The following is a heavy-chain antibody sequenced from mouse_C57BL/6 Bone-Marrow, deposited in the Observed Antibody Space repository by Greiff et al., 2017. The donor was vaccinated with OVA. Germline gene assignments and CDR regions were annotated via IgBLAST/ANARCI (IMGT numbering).Heavy chain of an antibody. CDR2: INPGSGGT. J-gene: IGHJ1*03. V-gene: IGHV1-54*01. CDR3: ARFFYDYDGDWYFDV. D-gene: IGHD2-4*01. Sequence: VQLQQSGAELVRPGTSVKVSCKASGYAFTNYLIEWVKQRPGQGLEWIGVINPGSGGTNYNEKFKGKATLTVDKSSSTAYMQLSSLTSEDSAVYYCARFFYDYDGDWYFDVWGTGTTVTVSS. CDR1: GYAFTNYL.